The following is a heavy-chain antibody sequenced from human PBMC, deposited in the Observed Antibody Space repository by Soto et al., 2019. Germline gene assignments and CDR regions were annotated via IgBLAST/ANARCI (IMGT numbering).Heavy chain of an antibody. CDR2: MYNTGST. CDR1: GGSISSYY. D-gene: IGHD2-21*02. CDR3: ARDLWGYCGADCYPLDV. Sequence: SETRSLNCTVSGGSISSYYWSWIRQPPGKGLEWIGYMYNTGSTIYNPSLKSRVTISVDTSKNQFSLKLNSVTAADTAVYYCARDLWGYCGADCYPLDVWGQGTTVTVS. V-gene: IGHV4-59*01. J-gene: IGHJ6*02.